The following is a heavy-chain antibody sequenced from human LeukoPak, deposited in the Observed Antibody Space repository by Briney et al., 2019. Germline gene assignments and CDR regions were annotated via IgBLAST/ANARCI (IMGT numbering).Heavy chain of an antibody. J-gene: IGHJ4*02. D-gene: IGHD2-2*01. CDR1: GFTFDDYA. CDR2: ISWDGGGT. V-gene: IGHV3-43D*03. CDR3: AKEAGPAADYYFDY. Sequence: GGSLRLSCAASGFTFDDYAMHWVRQAPGKGLEWVSLISWDGGGTYYADTVKGRFTISRDNSKNSLYLQMNSLRAEDTALYYCAKEAGPAADYYFDYWGQGTLVTVSS.